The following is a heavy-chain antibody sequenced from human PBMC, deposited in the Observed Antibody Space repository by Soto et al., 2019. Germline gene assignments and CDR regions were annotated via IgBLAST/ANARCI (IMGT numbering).Heavy chain of an antibody. D-gene: IGHD2-21*02. CDR2: IDTSGGGT. Sequence: QVQLVQSGAEVRKPGASVKVSCKPSGYTFNTYYLHWLRQAPGQALEGMGVIDTSGGGTTYDQKFLGRVTTTRGKYTNKVFMELSSLRSNDTAVYYCARGGHIAVVTASFDNWGQGTLVTVSS. CDR1: GYTFNTYY. CDR3: ARGGHIAVVTASFDN. V-gene: IGHV1-46*02. J-gene: IGHJ4*02.